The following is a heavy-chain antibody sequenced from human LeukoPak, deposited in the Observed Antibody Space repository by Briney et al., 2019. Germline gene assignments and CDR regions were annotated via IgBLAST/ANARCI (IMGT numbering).Heavy chain of an antibody. Sequence: GASVKVSCKASGYTFTDYYMHWVQQAPGKGLEWMGRIDPEDGKTIYAEKFQGRVTITADTSTDTAYMELSSLESEDTAEYYCATSGSAAVVIDYWGQGTLVTVSS. V-gene: IGHV1-69-2*01. D-gene: IGHD3-22*01. CDR3: ATSGSAAVVIDY. CDR2: IDPEDGKT. CDR1: GYTFTDYY. J-gene: IGHJ4*02.